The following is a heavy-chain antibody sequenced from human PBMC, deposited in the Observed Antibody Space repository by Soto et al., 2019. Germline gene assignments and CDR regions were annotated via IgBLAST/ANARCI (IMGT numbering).Heavy chain of an antibody. CDR2: IYYAGTT. D-gene: IGHD3-22*01. J-gene: IGHJ4*02. V-gene: IGHV4-59*08. CDR3: ARLGAYYQALDS. Sequence: WTWIRQAPRKGLEWIGYIYYAGTTTYNPSLKSRVSISIDTSKNEVSLKLASVTAADTAVYYCARLGAYYQALDSWGQGTLVTVSS.